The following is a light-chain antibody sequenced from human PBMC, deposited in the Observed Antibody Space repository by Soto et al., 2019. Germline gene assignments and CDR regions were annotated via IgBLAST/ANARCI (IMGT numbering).Light chain of an antibody. J-gene: IGKJ3*01. CDR3: QNYNTAPFT. CDR2: AAS. Sequence: DFQLTQSPTTLSASIGDTVTISCRASQGIASYLAWYQHKPGKSPRLLIYAASILQTGVPSRFRGRRSDSDFIDFSLTISSLQPEDFAVYYCQNYNTAPFTFGPGNKVDL. CDR1: QGIASY. V-gene: IGKV1-27*01.